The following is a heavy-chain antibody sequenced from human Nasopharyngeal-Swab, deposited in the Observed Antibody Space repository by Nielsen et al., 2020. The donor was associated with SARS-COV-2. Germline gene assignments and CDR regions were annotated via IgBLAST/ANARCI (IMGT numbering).Heavy chain of an antibody. CDR2: IGTAGDT. CDR3: ARAAFGGTFYYYYGMDV. Sequence: SCAASGFTFSSYAMHWVRQATGKGLEWVSAIGTAGDTYYPGSVKGRFTISRENAKNSLYLQMKSLRAGDTAVYYCARAAFGGTFYYYYGMDVWGQGTTVTVSS. D-gene: IGHD3-16*01. J-gene: IGHJ6*02. V-gene: IGHV3-13*01. CDR1: GFTFSSYA.